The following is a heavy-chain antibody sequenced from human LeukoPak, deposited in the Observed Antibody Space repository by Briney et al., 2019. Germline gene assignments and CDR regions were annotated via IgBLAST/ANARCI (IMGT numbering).Heavy chain of an antibody. CDR2: ISSSSSYI. CDR1: GFTFSSYS. J-gene: IGHJ3*02. Sequence: GGSLRLSCAASGFTFSSYSMTWVRQAPGKGLEWVSSISSSSSYIYYADSVKGRFTISRDNAKNSLYQQMNSLRAEDTAVYYCARADSGSYSDAFDIWGQGTMVTVSS. CDR3: ARADSGSYSDAFDI. V-gene: IGHV3-21*01. D-gene: IGHD1-26*01.